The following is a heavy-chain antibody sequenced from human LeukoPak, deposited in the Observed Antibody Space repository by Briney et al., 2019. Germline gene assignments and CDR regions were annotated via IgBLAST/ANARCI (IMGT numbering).Heavy chain of an antibody. D-gene: IGHD6-19*01. CDR3: AKGAYSSGWIFDY. Sequence: PGGSLRLSCAASGFTFSSYGMHWVRQAPGKGLEWVAVISYDGSNKYYADSVKGRFTISRDNSKNTLYLQMNSLRAEDTAVYYCAKGAYSSGWIFDYWGQGTLVTVSS. V-gene: IGHV3-30*18. CDR1: GFTFSSYG. CDR2: ISYDGSNK. J-gene: IGHJ4*02.